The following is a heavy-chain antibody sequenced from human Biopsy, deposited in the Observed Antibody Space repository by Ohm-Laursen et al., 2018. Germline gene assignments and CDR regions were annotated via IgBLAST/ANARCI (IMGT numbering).Heavy chain of an antibody. V-gene: IGHV4-59*01. Sequence: GTLSLTCTVSGDSISSYYWSWIRQTPGKGLEWIGYIYYSGSTNYNPSLKSRVTISVDTSKNQFSLRLNSVTAADTAVYYCARATNSTGRPYYYFYGMDVWGQGTTVTVSS. CDR2: IYYSGST. D-gene: IGHD2/OR15-2a*01. CDR1: GDSISSYY. J-gene: IGHJ6*02. CDR3: ARATNSTGRPYYYFYGMDV.